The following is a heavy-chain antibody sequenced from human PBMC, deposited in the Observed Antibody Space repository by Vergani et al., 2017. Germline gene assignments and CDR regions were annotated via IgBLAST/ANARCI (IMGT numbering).Heavy chain of an antibody. CDR2: SSWNSGSI. CDR1: GFTFDDYA. D-gene: IGHD2-8*01. V-gene: IGHV3-9*01. J-gene: IGHJ4*02. CDR3: AKDIIGDTNGYFDY. Sequence: EVQLVESGGGLVQPGRSLRLFCAASGFTFDDYAMHWVRQAPGEGLEWVSGSSWNSGSIGYADSVKGRFTISRDNAKNSLYLQMNSLRAEDTALYYCAKDIIGDTNGYFDYWGQGTLVTVSS.